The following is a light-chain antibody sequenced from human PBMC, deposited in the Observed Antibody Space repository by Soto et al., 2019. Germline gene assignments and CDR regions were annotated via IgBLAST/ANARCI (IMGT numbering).Light chain of an antibody. CDR2: SAS. CDR1: QSVISN. J-gene: IGKJ1*01. Sequence: EILMTQSPATLSVSPGERVTLSCWASQSVISNLAWYRQKPGHTPTLLIYSASTRVTGTPARFSGSGSGTNFTLPITSLQSEDFAVYYCQQYYTWPRGTFGQGTKVDIK. V-gene: IGKV3-15*01. CDR3: QQYYTWPRGT.